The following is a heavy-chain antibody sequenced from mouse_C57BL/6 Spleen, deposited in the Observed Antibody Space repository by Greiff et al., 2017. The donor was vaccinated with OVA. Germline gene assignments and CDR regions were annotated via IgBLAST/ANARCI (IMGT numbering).Heavy chain of an antibody. D-gene: IGHD2-4*01. CDR2: INPSTGGT. Sequence: VQLQQPGPELVKPGASVKISCKASGYSFTGYYMNWVKQSPEKSLEWIGEINPSTGGTTYNQKFKAKATLTVDKSSSTAYMQLKSLTSEDSAVYYCARSDYDETYWGQGTLVTVSA. J-gene: IGHJ3*01. V-gene: IGHV1-42*01. CDR1: GYSFTGYY. CDR3: ARSDYDETY.